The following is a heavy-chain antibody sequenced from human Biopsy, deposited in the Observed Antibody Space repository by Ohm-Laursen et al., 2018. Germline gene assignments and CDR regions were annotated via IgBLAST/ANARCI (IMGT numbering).Heavy chain of an antibody. Sequence: SDTLSFTCTVSCGSIGSFFWSWIRQPSGKGLEWIGYIYYSGSTNYNPSLRSRVTISVDRSKNQFSLELSSVTAADTAVYYCARVGAGAPSIDYFDYWGQGALATVSS. CDR2: IYYSGST. CDR3: ARVGAGAPSIDYFDY. D-gene: IGHD6-13*01. J-gene: IGHJ4*02. V-gene: IGHV4-59*07. CDR1: CGSIGSFF.